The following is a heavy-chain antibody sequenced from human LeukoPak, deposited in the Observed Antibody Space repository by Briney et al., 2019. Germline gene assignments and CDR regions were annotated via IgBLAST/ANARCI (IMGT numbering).Heavy chain of an antibody. CDR2: IYYSGST. CDR1: GGSISSYY. J-gene: IGHJ3*02. V-gene: IGHV4-59*13. D-gene: IGHD3-9*01. Sequence: SETLSLTCTVSGGSISSYYWSWIRQPPGKGLEWIGYIYYSGSTYYNPSLKSRVTISVDTSKNQFSLKLSSVTAADTAVYYCARGRYFDHDAFDIWGQGTMVTVSS. CDR3: ARGRYFDHDAFDI.